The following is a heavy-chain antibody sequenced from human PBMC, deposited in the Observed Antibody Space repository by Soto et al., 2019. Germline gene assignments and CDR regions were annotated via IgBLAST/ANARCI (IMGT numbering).Heavy chain of an antibody. CDR1: GGSISNFY. CDR3: ARVCGGDCHNGMDV. J-gene: IGHJ6*02. D-gene: IGHD2-21*02. V-gene: IGHV4-59*12. Sequence: SETLSLTCTVSGGSISNFYWSWIRQPPGKGLEWIGYVHDSGSTYYNPSLKSRVTISVDTSKNQFSLKLSSVTAADTAVYYCARVCGGDCHNGMDVWGQGTTVTVSS. CDR2: VHDSGST.